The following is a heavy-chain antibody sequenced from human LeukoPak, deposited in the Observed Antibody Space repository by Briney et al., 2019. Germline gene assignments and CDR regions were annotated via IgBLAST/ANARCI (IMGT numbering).Heavy chain of an antibody. CDR2: INPRGTST. D-gene: IGHD4-23*01. J-gene: IGHJ5*02. CDR3: ARDNSMHERGWWFDP. Sequence: ASVKVSCKASGYSFTSYYMHWVRQAPGQGREGMGLINPRGTSTIYAEKFQGRIIMTRDMSTTTDYMELSSLKSDDTAVYYCARDNSMHERGWWFDPWGQGTLVTVSS. V-gene: IGHV1-46*01. CDR1: GYSFTSYY.